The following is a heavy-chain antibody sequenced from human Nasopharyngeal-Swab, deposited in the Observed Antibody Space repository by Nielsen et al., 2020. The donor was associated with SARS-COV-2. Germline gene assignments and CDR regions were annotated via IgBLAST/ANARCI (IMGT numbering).Heavy chain of an antibody. D-gene: IGHD1-26*01. V-gene: IGHV3-30*18. CDR2: ISYDGSNK. Sequence: SCAASGFTFSSYGMHWVRQAPGKGLEWVAVISYDGSNKYYADSVKGRFTISRDNSKNTLYLQMNSLRAEDTAVYYCAKASIVGATDFDYWGQGTLVTVSS. CDR1: GFTFSSYG. J-gene: IGHJ4*02. CDR3: AKASIVGATDFDY.